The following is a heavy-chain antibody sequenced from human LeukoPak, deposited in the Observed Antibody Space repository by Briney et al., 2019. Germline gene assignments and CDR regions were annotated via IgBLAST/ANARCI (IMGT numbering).Heavy chain of an antibody. J-gene: IGHJ6*02. D-gene: IGHD2-2*01. V-gene: IGHV1-18*01. Sequence: GASVKVSCKPSGYTFTSYGISWVRQAPGQGLEWMGWISAYNGNTNYAQKLQGRVTMTTDTSTSTAYMELRSLRSDDTAVYYCARDHCSSTSCYLYYGMDVWGQGTTVTVSS. CDR2: ISAYNGNT. CDR3: ARDHCSSTSCYLYYGMDV. CDR1: GYTFTSYG.